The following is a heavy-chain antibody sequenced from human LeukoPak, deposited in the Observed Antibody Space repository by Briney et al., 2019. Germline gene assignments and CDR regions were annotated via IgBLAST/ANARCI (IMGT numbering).Heavy chain of an antibody. CDR3: ARGYSGSSTPYYFDY. D-gene: IGHD1-26*01. Sequence: SETLSLTCTVSSXSISSGDYYWRWIRQPPGKGLEWIGYIYYSGSTYCNPSLKSRVTISVDTSKNQFSLKLSSVTAADTAVSYCARGYSGSSTPYYFDYWGQGTLVTVSS. CDR1: SXSISSGDYY. J-gene: IGHJ4*02. V-gene: IGHV4-30-4*01. CDR2: IYYSGST.